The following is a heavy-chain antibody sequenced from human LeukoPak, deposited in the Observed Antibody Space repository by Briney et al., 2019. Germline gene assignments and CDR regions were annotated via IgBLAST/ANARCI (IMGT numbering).Heavy chain of an antibody. D-gene: IGHD3-10*01. CDR1: GFTFSSYS. CDR2: ISSSSSYI. V-gene: IGHV3-21*03. Sequence: RGSLRLSCAASGFTFSSYSINWVRQAPGKGLEWVSSISSSSSYIYYADSVKGRFTISRDNAKNSVYLQMKSVRAEDTAVYYCARDWAGSSYDYWGQGTLVAVSS. J-gene: IGHJ4*02. CDR3: ARDWAGSSYDY.